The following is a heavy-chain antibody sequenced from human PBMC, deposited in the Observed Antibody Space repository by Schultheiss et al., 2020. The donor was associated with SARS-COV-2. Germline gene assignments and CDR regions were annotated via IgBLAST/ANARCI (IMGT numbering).Heavy chain of an antibody. V-gene: IGHV3-23*01. CDR3: ARAPGYSSSSGCLDY. Sequence: GGSLRLSCAASGFTFSSYAMHWVRQAPGKGLEWVSAISGSGGSTYYADSVKGRFTISRDNSKNTLYLQMNSLRAEDTAVYYCARAPGYSSSSGCLDYWGQGTLVTVSS. J-gene: IGHJ4*02. CDR2: ISGSGGST. D-gene: IGHD6-6*01. CDR1: GFTFSSYA.